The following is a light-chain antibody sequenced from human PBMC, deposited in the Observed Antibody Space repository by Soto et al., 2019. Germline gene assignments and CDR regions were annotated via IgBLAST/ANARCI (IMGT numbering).Light chain of an antibody. Sequence: EIVLTQSPGTLSLSPGERATLSCRASQSVSSSYLAWYQQKPGQAPRLLIYGASSRATGIPDRFSGSGSGKDFTLTISRLEPEDFAVYYCQQYGSSPTGVFTFGPGTKVDIK. CDR1: QSVSSSY. V-gene: IGKV3-20*01. J-gene: IGKJ3*01. CDR2: GAS. CDR3: QQYGSSPTGVFT.